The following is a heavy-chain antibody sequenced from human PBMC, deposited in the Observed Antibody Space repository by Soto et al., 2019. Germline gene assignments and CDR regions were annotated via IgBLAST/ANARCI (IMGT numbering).Heavy chain of an antibody. CDR3: AKESGGAVAATWYYYYGMDV. CDR1: GFTFSSYA. CDR2: ISGSGGST. V-gene: IGHV3-23*01. D-gene: IGHD3-3*01. Sequence: HPGGSLRLSCAASGFTFSSYAMSWVRQAPGKGLEWVSAISGSGGSTYYADSVKGRFTISRDNAKNTLYLQMNSLRAEDTAVYYCAKESGGAVAATWYYYYGMDVWGQGTTVTVSS. J-gene: IGHJ6*02.